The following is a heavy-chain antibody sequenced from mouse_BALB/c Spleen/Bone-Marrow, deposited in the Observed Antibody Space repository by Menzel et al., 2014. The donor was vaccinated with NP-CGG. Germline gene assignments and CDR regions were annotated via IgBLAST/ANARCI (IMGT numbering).Heavy chain of an antibody. D-gene: IGHD2-3*01. V-gene: IGHV1S81*02. CDR2: INPSNGGT. CDR3: TRGGWLAMGY. J-gene: IGHJ4*01. CDR1: GYTFTSYY. Sequence: VKLMESGAELVKPGASVKLSCKASGYTFTSYYMYWVKQRPGQGLEWIGEINPSNGGTNFNEKFKSKATLTVDKSSSTAYMQLSSLTSEDSAVYYCTRGGWLAMGYWGQGTSVTVSS.